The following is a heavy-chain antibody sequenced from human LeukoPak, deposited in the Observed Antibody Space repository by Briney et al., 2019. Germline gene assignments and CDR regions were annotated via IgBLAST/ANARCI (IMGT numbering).Heavy chain of an antibody. D-gene: IGHD6-19*01. CDR1: GFTLSSYW. Sequence: GGSLRLSCATSGFTLSSYWMSWVRQAPGKGLEWVAVISYDGSNEYYADSVKGRFTISRDNSKNTLYLQMNSLRAEDTAVYYCARSGSGWYEGFDYWGQGTLVTVSS. V-gene: IGHV3-30-3*01. CDR2: ISYDGSNE. J-gene: IGHJ4*02. CDR3: ARSGSGWYEGFDY.